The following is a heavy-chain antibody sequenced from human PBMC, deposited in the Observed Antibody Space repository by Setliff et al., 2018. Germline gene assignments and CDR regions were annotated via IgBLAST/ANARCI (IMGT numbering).Heavy chain of an antibody. CDR3: ARDGGEY. Sequence: VGSLRLSCAASGFTFSSYWMSWVRQAPGKGLEWVSYISSSSSTIYYADSVKGRFTISRDNAKNSLYLQMNSLRAEDTAVYYCARDGGEYWGQGTLVTVSS. V-gene: IGHV3-48*04. CDR1: GFTFSSYW. J-gene: IGHJ4*02. CDR2: ISSSSSTI. D-gene: IGHD3-16*01.